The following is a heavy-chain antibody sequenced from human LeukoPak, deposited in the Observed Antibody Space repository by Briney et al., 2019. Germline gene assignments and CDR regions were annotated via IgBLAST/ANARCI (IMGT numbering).Heavy chain of an antibody. D-gene: IGHD3-10*01. Sequence: AAVTVSCKSSGYTFTIYGISWVRQAPGQGLEWMGWISAYNGNTNYAQKLQGRVTMTTDTSTSTAYMELRSLRSDDTAVYYCARDRYGSGSYSRYWGQGTLVTVSS. CDR3: ARDRYGSGSYSRY. J-gene: IGHJ4*02. V-gene: IGHV1-18*01. CDR2: ISAYNGNT. CDR1: GYTFTIYG.